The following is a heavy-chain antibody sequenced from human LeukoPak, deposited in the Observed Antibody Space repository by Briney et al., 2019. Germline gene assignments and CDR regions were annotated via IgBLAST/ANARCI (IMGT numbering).Heavy chain of an antibody. J-gene: IGHJ4*02. CDR2: IIPIFGST. Sequence: GASVKVSCKASGGTFSSYAINWVRQAPGQGLEWMGGIIPIFGSTNFAQKFQGRVTITADESTSTAYMELSSLRSEDTAVYYCARGVGYCSGGNCYGVGSSDYWGQGTLVTVSS. V-gene: IGHV1-69*01. D-gene: IGHD2-15*01. CDR3: ARGVGYCSGGNCYGVGSSDY. CDR1: GGTFSSYA.